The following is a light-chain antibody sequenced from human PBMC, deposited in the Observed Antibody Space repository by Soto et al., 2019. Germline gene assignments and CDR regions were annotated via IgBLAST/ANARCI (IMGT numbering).Light chain of an antibody. Sequence: DIQVTQSPPTLSASVGDRVTITCRASQTISTWMAWYQQKPGKAPKLLVYDASTLQSGVASRFSGSGSGTEFTLTIAGLQPEDFATYYCQQYESYSPLTFGGGTKVDIK. V-gene: IGKV1-5*01. J-gene: IGKJ4*01. CDR3: QQYESYSPLT. CDR2: DAS. CDR1: QTISTW.